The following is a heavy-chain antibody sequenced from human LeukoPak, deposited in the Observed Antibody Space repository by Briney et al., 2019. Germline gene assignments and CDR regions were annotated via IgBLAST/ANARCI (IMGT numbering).Heavy chain of an antibody. J-gene: IGHJ4*02. CDR3: ARVVPDLYPYYFDY. V-gene: IGHV1-8*01. CDR1: GYTFTSYD. Sequence: ASVKVSCKASGYTFTSYDINWVRQATGQGLEWMGWMNPNSGNSGYAQKFQGRVTMTRNTSISTAYMELSSLRSEDTAVYYCARVVPDLYPYYFDYWGQGTLVTVSS. CDR2: MNPNSGNS. D-gene: IGHD5/OR15-5a*01.